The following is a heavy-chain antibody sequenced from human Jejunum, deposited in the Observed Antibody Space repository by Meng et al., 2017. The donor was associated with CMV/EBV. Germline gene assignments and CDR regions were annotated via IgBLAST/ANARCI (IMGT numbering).Heavy chain of an antibody. Sequence: LSCAASGFICNNYWMHWVRQPPGRGLVWLSRTDNDGSDTIYADSVKGRFTASRDNARNTLYLQMNNLTDEDTAVYYCARDTPHNAFDPWGQGTLVTVSS. D-gene: IGHD2-15*01. V-gene: IGHV3-74*01. CDR3: ARDTPHNAFDP. CDR2: TDNDGSDT. J-gene: IGHJ5*02. CDR1: GFICNNYW.